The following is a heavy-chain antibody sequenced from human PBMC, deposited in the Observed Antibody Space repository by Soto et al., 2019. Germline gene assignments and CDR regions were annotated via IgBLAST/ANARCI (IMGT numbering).Heavy chain of an antibody. J-gene: IGHJ5*02. V-gene: IGHV1-8*01. CDR2: MNPNSGNT. CDR1: GYTFGNND. Sequence: ASVKVSCRASGYTFGNNDISWVRQATGQGLEWMGWMNPNSGNTGYAQKFQGRVSMTRNTSITTAYLELSSLRSDDTAIYYCARMATSGTLNWFDPWGQGTLVTVSS. CDR3: ARMATSGTLNWFDP.